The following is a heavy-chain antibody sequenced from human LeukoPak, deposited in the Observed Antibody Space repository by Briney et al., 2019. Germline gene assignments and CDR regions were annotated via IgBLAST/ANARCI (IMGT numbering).Heavy chain of an antibody. D-gene: IGHD3-16*02. V-gene: IGHV3-48*03. CDR3: ARDGRSRGLSHVNFDY. Sequence: GGSLRLSCAASGFPFSSYEMNWVRQAPGKGLEWVSYISSSGMTKYYAVSVKGRFTMSRDNAKNSLYLQLNSLRAEDTAVYYCARDGRSRGLSHVNFDYWGQGILVTVSS. J-gene: IGHJ4*02. CDR2: ISSSGMTK. CDR1: GFPFSSYE.